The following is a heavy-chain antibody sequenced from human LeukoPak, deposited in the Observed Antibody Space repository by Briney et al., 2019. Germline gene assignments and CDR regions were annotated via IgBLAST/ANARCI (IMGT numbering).Heavy chain of an antibody. CDR3: ARGVRSSMVRGSYWFDS. CDR1: GGSFSAYY. CDR2: INHSGST. D-gene: IGHD3-10*01. J-gene: IGHJ5*01. V-gene: IGHV4-34*01. Sequence: SETLSLTCAVYGGSFSAYYWSWIRQPPGKGLEWIGEINHSGSTNYNPSLTSRVTISVDTSKNQFSLRLSSVTAADTAVYYCARGVRSSMVRGSYWFDSWGQGTLVTVSS.